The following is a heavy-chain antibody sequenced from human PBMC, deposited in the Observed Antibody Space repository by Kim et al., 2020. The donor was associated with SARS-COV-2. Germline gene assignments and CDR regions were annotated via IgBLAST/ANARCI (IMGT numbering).Heavy chain of an antibody. CDR2: VISNGGST. CDR3: VKDRGGLVRDFDY. Sequence: GGSLRLSCSASGFSFSGYAMHWVRQAPGKGLEYVSAVISNGGSTYYADSAKGRFTISRANSKNTPYLQMSSLRAEDTAGYYCVKDRGGLVRDFDYWGQGT. V-gene: IGHV3-64D*06. D-gene: IGHD6-19*01. CDR1: GFSFSGYA. J-gene: IGHJ4*02.